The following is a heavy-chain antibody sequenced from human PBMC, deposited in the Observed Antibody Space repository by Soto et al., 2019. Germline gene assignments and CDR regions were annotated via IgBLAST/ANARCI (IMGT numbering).Heavy chain of an antibody. CDR1: GDIFSGYS. CDR2: ITPIFGTT. CDR3: ARDLGSGYDPGDY. V-gene: IGHV1-69*14. J-gene: IGHJ4*02. Sequence: QVQLVQSGAEVKKPGSSVKVSCKTSGDIFSGYSISWVRQAPGQGLEWMGGITPIFGTTNYAQRFHGRVTITADKSTSTVYMELYSLKSEDTAVYYWARDLGSGYDPGDYWGQGTLVTVSS. D-gene: IGHD5-12*01.